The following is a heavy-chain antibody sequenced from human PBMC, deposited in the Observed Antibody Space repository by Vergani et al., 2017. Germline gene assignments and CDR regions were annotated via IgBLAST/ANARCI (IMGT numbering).Heavy chain of an antibody. V-gene: IGHV4-61*02. J-gene: IGHJ6*02. Sequence: QVQLQESGPGLVKPSQTLSLTCTVSGGSISSGSYYRSWIRQPAGKGLEWIGRIYTSGSTNYNPALKSRVTISVDTSKNQFSLKLSSVTAADTAVYYCARDDGQSGYERSHYYYGMDVWGQGTTVTVSS. D-gene: IGHD5-12*01. CDR3: ARDDGQSGYERSHYYYGMDV. CDR1: GGSISSGSYY. CDR2: IYTSGST.